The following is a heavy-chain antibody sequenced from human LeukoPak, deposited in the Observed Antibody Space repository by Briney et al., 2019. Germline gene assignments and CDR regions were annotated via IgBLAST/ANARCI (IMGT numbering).Heavy chain of an antibody. Sequence: GGSLRLSCAASGFTFSSYGMHWVRQAPGKGLEWVAVISYDGSNKYYADSVKGRFTISRDNSKNTLYLQMNSLRADDTAVYYCARAGVVWGQGTLVTVSS. J-gene: IGHJ4*02. CDR1: GFTFSSYG. CDR2: ISYDGSNK. CDR3: ARAGVV. V-gene: IGHV3-30*03. D-gene: IGHD2-15*01.